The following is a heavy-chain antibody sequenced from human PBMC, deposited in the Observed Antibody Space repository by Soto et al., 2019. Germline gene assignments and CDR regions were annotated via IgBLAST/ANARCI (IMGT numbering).Heavy chain of an antibody. CDR3: ARPHGGSSGWDNWFDP. CDR1: GGSISSYY. Sequence: QVQLQESGPGLVKPSETLSLTCTVSGGSISSYYWSWIRQPPGKGLEWIGYIHYSGSTNYNPSLKSRVAKSVDTSKNQFALKLNSVTAADTAVYYCARPHGGSSGWDNWFDPWGQGTLVTVS. D-gene: IGHD6-25*01. V-gene: IGHV4-59*01. CDR2: IHYSGST. J-gene: IGHJ5*02.